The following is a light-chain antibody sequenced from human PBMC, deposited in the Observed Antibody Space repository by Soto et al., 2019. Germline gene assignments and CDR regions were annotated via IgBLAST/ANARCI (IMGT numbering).Light chain of an antibody. CDR3: SSYTNRHTYV. J-gene: IGLJ1*01. CDR2: EVI. V-gene: IGLV2-14*01. CDR1: NNDVGNYNY. Sequence: QSALTQPACVSGSPGQSITISCTGTNNDVGNYNYVSWYQQHPGRAPKLIIYEVINRPSGVSDRFSGSKSGNTASLTISGLQAEDEADYYCSSYTNRHTYVFGTGTKVTVL.